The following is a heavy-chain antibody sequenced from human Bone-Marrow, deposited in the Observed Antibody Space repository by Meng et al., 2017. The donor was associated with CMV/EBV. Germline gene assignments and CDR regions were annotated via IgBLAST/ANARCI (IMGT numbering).Heavy chain of an antibody. CDR1: GDSVSSDTVV. D-gene: IGHD3-3*01. V-gene: IGHV6-1*01. CDR3: ARDPRFLEWLSFDY. CDR2: TYYRSKWSN. Sequence: SQTLSLTCAISGDSVSSDTVVWNWIRQSPSRGLEWLGRTYYRSKWSNDYAVSVESRITINPDTSKNQFSLQLNSVTPEDTAVYYCARDPRFLEWLSFDYWGQGTLVTVSS. J-gene: IGHJ4*02.